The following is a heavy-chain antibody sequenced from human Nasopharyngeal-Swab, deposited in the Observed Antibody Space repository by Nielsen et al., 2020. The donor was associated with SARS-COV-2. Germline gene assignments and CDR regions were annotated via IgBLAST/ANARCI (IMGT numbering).Heavy chain of an antibody. D-gene: IGHD4-11*01. CDR3: AKDPDYSNLNWFDP. V-gene: IGHV3-11*01. J-gene: IGHJ5*02. Sequence: GESLKISCAASGFTFSDYYMSWIRQAPGKGLEWVSYISSSGSTIYYADSVKGRFTISRDNAKNSLYLQMNSLRAEDTAVYYCAKDPDYSNLNWFDPWGQGTLVTVSS. CDR1: GFTFSDYY. CDR2: ISSSGSTI.